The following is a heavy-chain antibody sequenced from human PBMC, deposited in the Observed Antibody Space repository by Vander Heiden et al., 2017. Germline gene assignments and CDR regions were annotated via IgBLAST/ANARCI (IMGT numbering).Heavy chain of an antibody. Sequence: QVQLVESGGGVVQPGRSLRLSCEASGFTFSSDGMPGVRQAPGKGLEWVAVISYDGSNKYYADSVKGRFTISRDNSKNTLYLQMNSLRAEDTAVYYCAKRADSDYWGQGTLVTVSS. V-gene: IGHV3-30*18. D-gene: IGHD2-15*01. CDR1: GFTFSSDG. CDR3: AKRADSDY. CDR2: ISYDGSNK. J-gene: IGHJ4*02.